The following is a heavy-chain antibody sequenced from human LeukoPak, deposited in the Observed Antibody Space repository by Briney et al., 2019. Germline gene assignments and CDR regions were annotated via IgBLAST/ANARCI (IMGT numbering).Heavy chain of an antibody. V-gene: IGHV3-21*01. D-gene: IGHD6-19*01. CDR1: GFTFSSYS. J-gene: IGHJ4*02. CDR2: ISSSSSYI. Sequence: GGSLRLSCAASGFTFSSYSMNWVRQAPGKGLEWVSSISSSSSYIYYADSVKGRFTISRDNAKNSLYLQMNSLRAEDTAVYYCARGASSDGSGLDYWGQGTLVTVSS. CDR3: ARGASSDGSGLDY.